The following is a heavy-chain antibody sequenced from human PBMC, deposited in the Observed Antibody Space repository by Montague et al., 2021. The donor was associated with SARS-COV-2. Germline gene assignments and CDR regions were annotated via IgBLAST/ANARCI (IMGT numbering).Heavy chain of an antibody. V-gene: IGHV4-34*01. J-gene: IGHJ5*02. CDR1: GGSLSGYY. Sequence: SETLSLTCAVYGGSLSGYYWAWIRQTPAKGLEWIGEINHSGSTNYNPSLKSRLTISVDTSKKQFSLKLNSMTAADTAVCYCARGADYDFWSGFLRYKWFDPWSLGTPVTVSS. CDR2: INHSGST. CDR3: ARGADYDFWSGFLRYKWFDP. D-gene: IGHD3-3*01.